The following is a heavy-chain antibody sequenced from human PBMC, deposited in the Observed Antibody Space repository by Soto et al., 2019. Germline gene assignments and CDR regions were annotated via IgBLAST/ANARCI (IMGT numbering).Heavy chain of an antibody. Sequence: TLSLTCTVSGGSISSSSYYWGWIRQPPGKGLEWIGSIYYSGSTYYNPSLKSRVTISVDTSKNQFSLKLSSVTAADTAVYYCARSGSIAARYFDYWGQGTLVTVSS. J-gene: IGHJ4*02. V-gene: IGHV4-39*01. D-gene: IGHD6-6*01. CDR3: ARSGSIAARYFDY. CDR2: IYYSGST. CDR1: GGSISSSSYY.